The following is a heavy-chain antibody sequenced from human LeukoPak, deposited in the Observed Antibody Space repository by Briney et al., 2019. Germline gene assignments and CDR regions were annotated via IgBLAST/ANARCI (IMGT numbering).Heavy chain of an antibody. CDR3: ARDKGKWEHLRYFDY. V-gene: IGHV1-18*01. CDR1: GYTFSSYG. D-gene: IGHD1-26*01. Sequence: ASVKVSCKASGYTFSSYGISWVRQAPGQGLEWMGRISAYNGNTKYAQKLQGRVTMTTDTSTSTAYMELRSLRSDDTAVYYCARDKGKWEHLRYFDYWGQGTLVTVSS. CDR2: ISAYNGNT. J-gene: IGHJ4*02.